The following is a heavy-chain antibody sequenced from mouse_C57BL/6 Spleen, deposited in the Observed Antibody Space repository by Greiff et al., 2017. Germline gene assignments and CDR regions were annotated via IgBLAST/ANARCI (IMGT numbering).Heavy chain of an antibody. CDR3: ARDGLDYYGSGRFAY. J-gene: IGHJ3*01. Sequence: EVKLQESGGGLVKPGGSLKLSCAASGFTFSSYAMSWVRQTPEKRLEWVATISDGGSYTYYPDNVKGRFTISRDNAKNNLYLQMSHLKSEDTAMYYCARDGLDYYGSGRFAYWGQGTLVTVSA. CDR1: GFTFSSYA. V-gene: IGHV5-4*01. D-gene: IGHD1-1*01. CDR2: ISDGGSYT.